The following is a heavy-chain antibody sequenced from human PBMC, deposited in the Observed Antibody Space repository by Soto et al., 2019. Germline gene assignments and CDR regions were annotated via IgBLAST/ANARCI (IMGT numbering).Heavy chain of an antibody. D-gene: IGHD5-18*01. V-gene: IGHV1-69*13. CDR3: ARPNYPGYSYGYGLDY. CDR1: GGTFSSYA. J-gene: IGHJ4*02. Sequence: SVKVSFKASGGTFSSYAISWVRQAPGQGLEWMGGIIPIFGTANYAQKFQGRVTITADESTSTAYMELSSLRSEDTAVYYCARPNYPGYSYGYGLDYWGQGTLVTVSS. CDR2: IIPIFGTA.